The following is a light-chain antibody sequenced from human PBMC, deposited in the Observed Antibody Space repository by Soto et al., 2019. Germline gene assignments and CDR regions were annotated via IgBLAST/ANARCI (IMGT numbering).Light chain of an antibody. CDR1: SSDVGGYNY. Sequence: QSALTQPASVSGSPGQSVTISCTGTSSDVGGYNYVSWYQQLPGTAPKLLIYEVSNRPSGVSNRFSGSKSGNTASLTISGLQAEDEADYYCSAFTSSNPWVFGGGTKLTVL. CDR2: EVS. V-gene: IGLV2-14*01. J-gene: IGLJ3*02. CDR3: SAFTSSNPWV.